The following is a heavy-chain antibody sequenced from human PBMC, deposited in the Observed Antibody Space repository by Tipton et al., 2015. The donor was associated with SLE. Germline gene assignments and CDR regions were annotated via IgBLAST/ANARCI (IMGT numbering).Heavy chain of an antibody. V-gene: IGHV4-59*01. Sequence: TLSLTCTISGGSISTYFWSWIRQPPGKGLEWIGYVYYSGSTHYNPSLTSRVSMSVDTSKNQFSLKLTSVTAADTAVYYCARGGVTIFGVVIRSKLDVWGQGTTVTVSS. CDR1: GGSISTYF. CDR2: VYYSGST. J-gene: IGHJ6*02. CDR3: ARGGVTIFGVVIRSKLDV. D-gene: IGHD3-3*01.